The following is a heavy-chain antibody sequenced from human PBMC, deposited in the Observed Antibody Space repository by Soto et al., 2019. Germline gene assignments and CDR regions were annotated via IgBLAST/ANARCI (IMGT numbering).Heavy chain of an antibody. CDR1: LFTFSSYA. J-gene: IGHJ4*02. CDR2: ISGSVGST. CDR3: AKEEGAYYFEY. Sequence: SLRVSCSASLFTFSSYARSWVLQAPVKGLEFVSAISGSVGSTYYADSVKGRFTISRDNSKNTLYLQMNSLRAEDTAVYYCAKEEGAYYFEYWGQGTLVTVSS. V-gene: IGHV3-23*01.